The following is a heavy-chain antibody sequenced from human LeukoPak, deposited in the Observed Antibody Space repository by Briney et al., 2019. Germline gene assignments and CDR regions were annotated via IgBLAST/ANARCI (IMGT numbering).Heavy chain of an antibody. V-gene: IGHV5-51*01. Sequence: GESLKISCKGSGYSFTSYWIGWVRQMPGKGLEWMGIIYPGDSDTRYSPSFQGQVTISADKSISTAYLQWSSLKASDTAMYYCATRYYDILTGYYNGHDAFDIWGQGTMVTVSS. CDR1: GYSFTSYW. CDR2: IYPGDSDT. J-gene: IGHJ3*02. CDR3: ATRYYDILTGYYNGHDAFDI. D-gene: IGHD3-9*01.